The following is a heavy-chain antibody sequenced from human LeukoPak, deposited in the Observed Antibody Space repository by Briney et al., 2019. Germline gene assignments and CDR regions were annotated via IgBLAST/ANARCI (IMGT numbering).Heavy chain of an antibody. Sequence: GGSLRLSCAASGFTFSDYYMSWIRQAPGKGLEWVSYISSSGSTIYYADSVKGRFTISRDNAKNSLYLQMNSLRAEDAAVYYCASSSYWYYFDYWGQGTLVTVSS. CDR3: ASSSYWYYFDY. J-gene: IGHJ4*02. CDR1: GFTFSDYY. V-gene: IGHV3-11*04. D-gene: IGHD2-15*01. CDR2: ISSSGSTI.